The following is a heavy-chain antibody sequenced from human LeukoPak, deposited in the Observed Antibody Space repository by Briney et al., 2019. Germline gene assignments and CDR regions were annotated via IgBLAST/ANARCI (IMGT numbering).Heavy chain of an antibody. CDR1: GFIFSDYY. Sequence: GGSLRLSCAASGFIFSDYYMSWIRQAPGKGLEWVAYIDTSGRTIYTADSVKGRFAISRDNTKDSLSLQMNSLRAEDTATYYCATMVVGAALFYFGLWGRGTLVTVSS. D-gene: IGHD6-25*01. J-gene: IGHJ2*01. CDR3: ATMVVGAALFYFGL. V-gene: IGHV3-11*01. CDR2: IDTSGRTI.